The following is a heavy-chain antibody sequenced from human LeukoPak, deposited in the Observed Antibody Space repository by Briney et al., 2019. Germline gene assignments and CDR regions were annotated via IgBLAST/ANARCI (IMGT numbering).Heavy chain of an antibody. D-gene: IGHD2-2*01. J-gene: IGHJ6*03. CDR3: ARGVIVVVPAAIVNYYYYYMDV. CDR2: INHSGST. Sequence: PSETLSLTCAVYGGSFSGYYWSWIRQPPGKGLEWIGEINHSGSTNYNPSLKSRVTISVDTSKNQFSLKLSSVTAADTAVYYCARGVIVVVPAAIVNYYYYYMDVWGKGTTVTVSS. CDR1: GGSFSGYY. V-gene: IGHV4-34*01.